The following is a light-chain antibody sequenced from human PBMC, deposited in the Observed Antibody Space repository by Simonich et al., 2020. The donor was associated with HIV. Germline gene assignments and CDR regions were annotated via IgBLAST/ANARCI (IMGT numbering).Light chain of an antibody. V-gene: IGKV3D-15*01. CDR2: DAS. CDR1: QSVSRSY. CDR3: QQYNNWPT. Sequence: EIVMTQSPATLSVSPGERATLSCGASQSVSRSYLAWYQQKPGLAPRLLIYDASSRATGIPDRFSGSGSGTDFTLTISSMQSEDFALYYCQQYNNWPTFGGGTKVEI. J-gene: IGKJ4*01.